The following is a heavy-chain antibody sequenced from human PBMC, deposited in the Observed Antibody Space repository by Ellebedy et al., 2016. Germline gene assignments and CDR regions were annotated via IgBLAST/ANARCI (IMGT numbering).Heavy chain of an antibody. V-gene: IGHV1-18*01. CDR1: GYTFTSYG. D-gene: IGHD3-10*01. CDR2: ISAYNGNT. Sequence: ASVKVSXXASGYTFTSYGISWVRQAPGQGLEWLGWISAYNGNTNYAQKLQGRVTMTTDTSTSTAYMELRSLRSDDTAVYYCASGRITMVRGVIPDYYYYGMDVWGQGTTVTVSS. J-gene: IGHJ6*02. CDR3: ASGRITMVRGVIPDYYYYGMDV.